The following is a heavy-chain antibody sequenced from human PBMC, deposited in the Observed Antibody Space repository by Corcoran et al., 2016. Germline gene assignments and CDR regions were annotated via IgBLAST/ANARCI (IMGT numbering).Heavy chain of an antibody. Sequence: QVQLVQTGAEVKKPGASVKVSCKASGYTFTSYGISWVRQAPGQGLEWMGWISAYNGNTNYAQKLQGRVTMTTDTATSTAYMELRGLRSDHTAVDYCARARISNYYGSGSYYNDLGYWGQGTLVTVSS. CDR3: ARARISNYYGSGSYYNDLGY. CDR1: GYTFTSYG. V-gene: IGHV1-18*01. J-gene: IGHJ4*02. D-gene: IGHD3-10*01. CDR2: ISAYNGNT.